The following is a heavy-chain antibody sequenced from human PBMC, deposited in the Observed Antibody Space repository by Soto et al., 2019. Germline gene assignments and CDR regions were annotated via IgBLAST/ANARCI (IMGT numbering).Heavy chain of an antibody. V-gene: IGHV3-74*01. CDR2: INGDGSTT. D-gene: IGHD3-22*01. Sequence: GGSLRLSCAASGFTFSPYWMHWVRQGPGKGLVWVSHINGDGSTTAYADSVKGRFTISRDNAKNTLYLEINSLRADDTAVYYCARDRGYPDSFNVWGQGTMVTVSS. CDR1: GFTFSPYW. J-gene: IGHJ3*01. CDR3: ARDRGYPDSFNV.